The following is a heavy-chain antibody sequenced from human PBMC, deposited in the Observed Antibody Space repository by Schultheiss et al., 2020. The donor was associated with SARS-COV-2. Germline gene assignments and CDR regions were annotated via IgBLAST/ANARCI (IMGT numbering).Heavy chain of an antibody. V-gene: IGHV4-61*08. CDR1: GGSISSGGYY. D-gene: IGHD6-13*01. Sequence: SETLSLTCTVSGGSISSGGYYWSWIRQHPGKGLEWIGYIYYSGSTNYNPSLKSRVTISVDTSKNQFSLKLSSVTAADTAVYYCARGHQQLVLLHWGQGTLVTVSS. J-gene: IGHJ4*02. CDR3: ARGHQQLVLLH. CDR2: IYYSGST.